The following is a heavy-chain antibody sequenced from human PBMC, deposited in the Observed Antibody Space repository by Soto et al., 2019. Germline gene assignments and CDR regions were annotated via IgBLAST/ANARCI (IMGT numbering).Heavy chain of an antibody. J-gene: IGHJ3*02. CDR1: GGSLSGATYS. D-gene: IGHD3-16*02. CDR3: ARAQYVWGSYRYNAFDI. V-gene: IGHV4-30-2*01. Sequence: SETLSLTCGVSGGSLSGATYSWNWIRQPPGKGLEWIGYIFPSGTTYYNPSLKSRVTISVDTSKNQFSLKLSSVTAADTAVYYCARAQYVWGSYRYNAFDIWGQGTMVT. CDR2: IFPSGTT.